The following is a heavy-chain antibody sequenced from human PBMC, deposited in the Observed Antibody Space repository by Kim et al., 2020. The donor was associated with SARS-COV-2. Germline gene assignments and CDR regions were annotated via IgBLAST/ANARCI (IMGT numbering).Heavy chain of an antibody. V-gene: IGHV4-61*01. CDR3: ARVPYYYDSSGYYWVFDY. Sequence: SETLSLTCTVSGGSVSSGSYYWSWIRQPPGKGLEWIGYIYYSGSTNYNPSLKSRVTISVDTSKNQFSLKLSSVTAADTAVYYCARVPYYYDSSGYYWVFDYWGQGTLVTVSS. CDR1: GGSVSSGSYY. CDR2: IYYSGST. J-gene: IGHJ4*02. D-gene: IGHD3-22*01.